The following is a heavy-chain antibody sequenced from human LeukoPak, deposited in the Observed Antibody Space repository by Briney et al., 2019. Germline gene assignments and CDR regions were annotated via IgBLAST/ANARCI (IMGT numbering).Heavy chain of an antibody. CDR1: GYTFTSYD. CDR3: ARDRGARLERIYAFDF. J-gene: IGHJ3*01. V-gene: IGHV1-8*02. Sequence: ASVKVSCKASGYTFTSYDINWVRQATGQGLEWMGWMKPNSGNTAYAQNFQGRVTMTRDTSISTAYMDLSRLTSDDTAVYFCARDRGARLERIYAFDFWGQGTTVTVSS. CDR2: MKPNSGNT. D-gene: IGHD1-1*01.